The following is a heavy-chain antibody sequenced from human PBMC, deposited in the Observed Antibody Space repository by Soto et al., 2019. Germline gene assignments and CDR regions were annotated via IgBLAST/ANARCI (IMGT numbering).Heavy chain of an antibody. CDR1: RFTFSTYA. CDR3: AKSAEAVAGTVYGY. J-gene: IGHJ4*02. Sequence: GGSLRLSGAVSRFTFSTYALGWDRQAPGWGLDWGSYFSGSGGRTYYPYSVKVRFTMSRDNSYNMLLLLRKRLTPEDTAVYYCAKSAEAVAGTVYGYWGQGTLVTVSS. D-gene: IGHD6-19*01. CDR2: FSGSGGRT. V-gene: IGHV3-23*01.